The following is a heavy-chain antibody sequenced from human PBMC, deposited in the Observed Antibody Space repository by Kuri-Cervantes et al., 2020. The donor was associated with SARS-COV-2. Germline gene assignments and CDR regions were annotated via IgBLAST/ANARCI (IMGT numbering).Heavy chain of an antibody. J-gene: IGHJ4*02. V-gene: IGHV4-59*01. CDR1: GGSISSYY. CDR2: IYYSGST. CDR3: ERARGTAGDY. D-gene: IGHD1-1*01. Sequence: SETLSLTCTVSGGSISSYYWSWIRQPPGKGLEWIGYIYYSGSTNYNPSLKSRVTISVETSKNQFSRKMRSVTAAETAGDDWERARGTAGDYWGQGTRVT.